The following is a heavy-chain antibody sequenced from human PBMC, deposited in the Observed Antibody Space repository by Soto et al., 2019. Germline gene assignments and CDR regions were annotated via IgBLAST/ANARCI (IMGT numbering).Heavy chain of an antibody. CDR2: ISGSGGST. J-gene: IGHJ6*02. D-gene: IGHD3-3*01. Sequence: WWSLRLSCAASVFTCSSYAMSWVRQAPGKGLEWVSAISGSGGSTYYADSVKGRFTISRDNSKNTLYLQMNSLRAEDTAVYYCAKWPKAYDFWSGYRYYYGMDVWGQGTTVTVSS. CDR3: AKWPKAYDFWSGYRYYYGMDV. CDR1: VFTCSSYA. V-gene: IGHV3-23*01.